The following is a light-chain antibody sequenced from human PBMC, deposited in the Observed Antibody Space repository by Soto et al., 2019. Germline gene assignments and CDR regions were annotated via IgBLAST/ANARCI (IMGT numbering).Light chain of an antibody. CDR2: GAS. Sequence: DIQMTQSPSSLSASVGDRLTITCRASQGILTSLAWFQQKPGKAPRSLIYGASNLLDGVPSRFSGSGSGTDFTLTITNLQPEDFAIYYCQQYARSPYTFGQGTRLEI. CDR1: QGILTS. V-gene: IGKV1-16*01. J-gene: IGKJ2*01. CDR3: QQYARSPYT.